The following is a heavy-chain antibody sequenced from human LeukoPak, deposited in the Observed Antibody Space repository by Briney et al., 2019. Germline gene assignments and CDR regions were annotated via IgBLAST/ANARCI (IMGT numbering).Heavy chain of an antibody. CDR1: GFTFSSYA. CDR3: YIPYYDTSAYKGY. J-gene: IGHJ4*02. Sequence: PGRSLRLSCAASGFTFSSYAMTWVRQAPGKGLEWVSAIRGSGGSTYYADSVKGRFTISRDNSKNTLYLQMNSLRAEDTAVYYCYIPYYDTSAYKGYWGQGTLVTVSS. V-gene: IGHV3-23*01. CDR2: IRGSGGST. D-gene: IGHD3-22*01.